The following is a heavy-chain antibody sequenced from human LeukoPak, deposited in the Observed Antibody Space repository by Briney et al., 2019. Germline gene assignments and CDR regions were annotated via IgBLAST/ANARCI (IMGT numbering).Heavy chain of an antibody. CDR2: IYYSGST. V-gene: IGHV4-39*01. J-gene: IGHJ4*02. D-gene: IGHD1-1*01. CDR1: GGSISSSSYY. Sequence: SETLSLTCTVSGGSISSSSYYWGWIRQPPGKEPEWIGSIYYSGSTYYNPSLESRVTISVDTSKNQFSLKLSSVTAADTAVYYCASPKGLEPSTNLSRWGQGTLVTVSS. CDR3: ASPKGLEPSTNLSR.